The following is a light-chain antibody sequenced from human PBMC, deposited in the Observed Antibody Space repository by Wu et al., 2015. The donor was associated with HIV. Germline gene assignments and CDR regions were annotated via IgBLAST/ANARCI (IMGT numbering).Light chain of an antibody. CDR3: QKYNTAPWT. CDR2: AAS. V-gene: IGKV1-8*01. J-gene: IGKJ1*01. Sequence: AIWIAPISILTLCIHRRQSQHHLSANQSVSGHLAWYQQKPGKAPKLLIYAASTLQSGVPSRFSGSASGTDFTLTISSLQPEDVATYYCQKYNTAPWTFGQGTKVEMK. CDR1: QSVSGH.